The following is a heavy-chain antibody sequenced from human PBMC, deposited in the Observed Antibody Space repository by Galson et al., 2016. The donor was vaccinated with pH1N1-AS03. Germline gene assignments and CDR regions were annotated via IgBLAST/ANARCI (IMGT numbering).Heavy chain of an antibody. V-gene: IGHV3-21*01. J-gene: IGHJ3*02. Sequence: SLRLSCAASGFTFSSYSMNWVRQAPGKGLEWVSSISSSGNYKYYAASVKGRFTVSRDNAMNSLYLQMNSLRAEDTALYYCARSRSPDYYDSSTYRPDAFDIWGQGTMVTVSS. CDR1: GFTFSSYS. CDR3: ARSRSPDYYDSSTYRPDAFDI. D-gene: IGHD3-22*01. CDR2: ISSSGNYK.